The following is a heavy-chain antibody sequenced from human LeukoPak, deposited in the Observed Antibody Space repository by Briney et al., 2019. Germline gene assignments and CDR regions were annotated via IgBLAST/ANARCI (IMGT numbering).Heavy chain of an antibody. V-gene: IGHV1-18*04. Sequence: ASVKVSCKASGYTFTSYYMHWVRQAPGQGLEWMGWISAYNGNTNYAQKLQGRVTMTTDTSTSTAYMELRSLRSDDTAVYYCAREDPYSSGWFIDYWGQGTLVTVSS. CDR1: GYTFTSYY. J-gene: IGHJ4*02. CDR2: ISAYNGNT. D-gene: IGHD6-19*01. CDR3: AREDPYSSGWFIDY.